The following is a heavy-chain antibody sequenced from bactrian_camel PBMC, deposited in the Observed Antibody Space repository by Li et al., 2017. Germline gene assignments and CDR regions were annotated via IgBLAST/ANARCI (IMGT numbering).Heavy chain of an antibody. J-gene: IGHJ4*01. CDR1: GFRSAFHFRSYY. CDR2: ISVVGST. Sequence: VQLVESGGGLVQPGGSLRLSCSVSGFRSAFHFRSYYIAWVRQAPGKEREFVARISVVGSTDYADSVKGRFTISRDNAKNTLYLQMNSLKTEDTAVYYCVNWMNTAHEHARWGGQGTQVTVS. V-gene: IGHV3S10*01. CDR3: VNWMNTAHEHARW. D-gene: IGHD8*01.